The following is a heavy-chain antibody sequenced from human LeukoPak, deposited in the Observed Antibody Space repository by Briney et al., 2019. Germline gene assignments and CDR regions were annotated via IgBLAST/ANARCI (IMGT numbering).Heavy chain of an antibody. V-gene: IGHV1-58*02. Sequence: RASVKVSCKASGFXFTSSTIQWVRQARGQRLEWIGWIVVGSGNTNYAQKFQERVIITRDMSTTTVYMELSSLRSEDTAVYYCAGTPWFGELTLDYWGQGTLVTVSS. J-gene: IGHJ4*02. CDR1: GFXFTSST. CDR3: AGTPWFGELTLDY. D-gene: IGHD3-10*01. CDR2: IVVGSGNT.